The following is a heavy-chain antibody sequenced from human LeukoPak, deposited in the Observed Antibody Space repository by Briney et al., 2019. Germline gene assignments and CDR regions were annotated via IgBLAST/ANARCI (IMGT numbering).Heavy chain of an antibody. CDR1: GYTLTELS. Sequence: GASVKVSCTVSGYTLTELSMHWVRQAPGTGLEWMGGFDPEDGETIYAQKFQGRVTMTEDTSTDTAYMELSSLRSEDTAVYYCATGKLIAVAGRLDYWGQGTLVTVSS. CDR3: ATGKLIAVAGRLDY. V-gene: IGHV1-24*01. D-gene: IGHD6-19*01. CDR2: FDPEDGET. J-gene: IGHJ4*02.